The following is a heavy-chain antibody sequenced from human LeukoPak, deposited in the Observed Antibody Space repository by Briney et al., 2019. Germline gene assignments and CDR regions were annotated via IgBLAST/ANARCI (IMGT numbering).Heavy chain of an antibody. CDR1: GFTVSSNY. Sequence: GGSLRLSCAASGFTVSSNYMSWVRQAPGKGPEWVSVIYSGGSTYYADSVKGRFTISRDNSKNTLYLQMNSLRAEDTAVYYCAREEGGYDSFFDYWGQGTLVTVSS. CDR3: AREEGGYDSFFDY. D-gene: IGHD5-12*01. J-gene: IGHJ4*02. CDR2: IYSGGST. V-gene: IGHV3-66*01.